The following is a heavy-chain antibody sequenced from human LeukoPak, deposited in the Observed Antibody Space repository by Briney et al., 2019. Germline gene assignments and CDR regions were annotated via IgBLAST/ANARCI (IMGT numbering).Heavy chain of an antibody. Sequence: GGSLRLSCAASGFTFSSYSMNWVRQAPGKGLEWVSSISSSSSYIYYADSVKGRFTISRDNAKNSLYLQMNSLRAEDMALYYCAKGGTFRAAANWFDPWGQGTLVTVSS. V-gene: IGHV3-21*04. D-gene: IGHD6-13*01. CDR1: GFTFSSYS. J-gene: IGHJ5*02. CDR2: ISSSSSYI. CDR3: AKGGTFRAAANWFDP.